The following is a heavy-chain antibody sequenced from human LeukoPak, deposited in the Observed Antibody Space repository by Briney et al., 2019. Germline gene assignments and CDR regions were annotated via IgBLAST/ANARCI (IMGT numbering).Heavy chain of an antibody. CDR2: IKSKTDGGTT. CDR3: TTALTMVVTGTF. Sequence: KPGGSLRLSCAASGFTFSNAWMSWVRQAPGKGLEWVGRIKSKTDGGTTDYAAPVKGRFTISRGDSKNTLYLQMNSLKTEDTAVYYCTTALTMVVTGTFWGQGTLVTVSS. D-gene: IGHD4-23*01. CDR1: GFTFSNAW. J-gene: IGHJ4*02. V-gene: IGHV3-15*01.